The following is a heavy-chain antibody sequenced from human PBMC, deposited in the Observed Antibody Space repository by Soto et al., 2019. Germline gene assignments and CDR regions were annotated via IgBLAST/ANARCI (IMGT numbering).Heavy chain of an antibody. J-gene: IGHJ4*02. CDR2: ISWDDSTT. Sequence: EVQLVESGGVVVQSGGSLRLSCAASGFTFDDYAMHWVRRAPGKGLEWVSLISWDDSTTYYADSVKGRFTISRDNSKNSLYLQMNRLRAEDTALYHCAKDLCSRSSTSCYSRFDYWGQGTLVTVSS. D-gene: IGHD2-2*01. CDR3: AKDLCSRSSTSCYSRFDY. V-gene: IGHV3-43D*04. CDR1: GFTFDDYA.